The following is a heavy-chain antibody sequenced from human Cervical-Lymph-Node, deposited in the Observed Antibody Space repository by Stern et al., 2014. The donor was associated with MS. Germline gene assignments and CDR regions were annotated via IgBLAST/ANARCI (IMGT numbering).Heavy chain of an antibody. V-gene: IGHV1-69*01. D-gene: IGHD6-19*01. J-gene: IGHJ4*02. CDR1: GGTFSSYA. Sequence: QVQLVQSGAEVKKPGSSVKVSCKASGGTFSSYAISWVRQAPGQGLAWMGVIIPIYGTANYAQKFQGRVTITADESTSTVYMELSSLRSEDTAVYYCARGEKQWLSLWDYWGQGTLVTVSS. CDR3: ARGEKQWLSLWDY. CDR2: IIPIYGTA.